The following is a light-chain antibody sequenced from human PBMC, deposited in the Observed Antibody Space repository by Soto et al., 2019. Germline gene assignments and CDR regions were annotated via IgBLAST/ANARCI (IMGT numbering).Light chain of an antibody. CDR3: SSYAGSNNLV. V-gene: IGLV2-8*01. Sequence: QSALTQPPSASGSAGQSVTISCTGTSSDVGAYNYVSWYQQHPGKAPKLMIYEVSKWPSGVPDRFSGSKSGNTASLTVSGLQADDEADYYCSSYAGSNNLVFGGGTKLTVL. CDR1: SSDVGAYNY. J-gene: IGLJ2*01. CDR2: EVS.